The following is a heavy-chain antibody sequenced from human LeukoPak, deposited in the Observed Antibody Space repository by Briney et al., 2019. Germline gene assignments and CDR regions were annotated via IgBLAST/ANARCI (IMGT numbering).Heavy chain of an antibody. CDR2: ISAGGITT. CDR1: GFTFGSYS. CDR3: ATFTATTGSFRYYYYYMDV. Sequence: GGSLRLSCAASGFTFGSYSMSWVRQAPGKGLEWVSVISAGGITTYYADSVKGRFTIFRDNAKNTLYLQIRSLRAEDTAVYYCATFTATTGSFRYYYYYMDVWGKGTTVTVSS. D-gene: IGHD1-1*01. J-gene: IGHJ6*03. V-gene: IGHV3-23*01.